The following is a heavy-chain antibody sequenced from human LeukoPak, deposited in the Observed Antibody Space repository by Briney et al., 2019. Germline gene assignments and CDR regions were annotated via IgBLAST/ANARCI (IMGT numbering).Heavy chain of an antibody. CDR1: GGTFSSYA. CDR3: ANRGVTADAFDI. D-gene: IGHD5-18*01. CDR2: IIPIFGTA. V-gene: IGHV1-69*06. J-gene: IGHJ3*02. Sequence: ASVKVSCKASGGTFSSYAISWVRQAPGQGLEWMGGIIPIFGTANYAQKFRGRVTITADKSTSTAYMELSSLRSEDTAVYYCANRGVTADAFDIWGQGTMVTVSS.